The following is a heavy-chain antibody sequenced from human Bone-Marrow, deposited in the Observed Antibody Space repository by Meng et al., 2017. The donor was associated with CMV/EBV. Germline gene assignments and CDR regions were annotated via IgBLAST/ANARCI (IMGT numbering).Heavy chain of an antibody. CDR1: GGSISSYY. Sequence: SETLSLTCTVSGGSISSYYWSWIRQPPGKGLEWIGYIYYSGSTNYNPSLKSRVTISVDTSKNQFSLKLSSVTAADTAVYYCARGSKRCSSTSCYHGGYYYYGMDVWGQGTTVTVSS. D-gene: IGHD2-2*01. V-gene: IGHV4-59*12. J-gene: IGHJ6*02. CDR3: ARGSKRCSSTSCYHGGYYYYGMDV. CDR2: IYYSGST.